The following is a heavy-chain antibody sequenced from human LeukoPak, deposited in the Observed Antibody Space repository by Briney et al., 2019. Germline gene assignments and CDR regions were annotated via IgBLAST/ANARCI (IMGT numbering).Heavy chain of an antibody. V-gene: IGHV3-21*01. CDR2: ISSSSSYI. Sequence: GGSLRLSCAASGFTFSSYSMNWVRQAPGKGLEWVSSISSSSSYIYYADSVKGRFTISRDNAKNALYLQMNSLRAEDTAVYYCARDPYSGLFDYWGQGTLVTVSS. J-gene: IGHJ4*02. CDR1: GFTFSSYS. CDR3: ARDPYSGLFDY. D-gene: IGHD4-11*01.